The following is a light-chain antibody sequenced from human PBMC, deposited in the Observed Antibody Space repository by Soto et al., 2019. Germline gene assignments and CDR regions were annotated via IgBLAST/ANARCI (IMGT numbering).Light chain of an antibody. CDR3: QQYGSSPLT. V-gene: IGKV3-20*01. J-gene: IGKJ4*01. CDR1: QSVSSSY. CDR2: GAS. Sequence: ETVLTQSPGALSLSHGERATLSRRASQSVSSSYLAWYQQKPGQAPRLLIYGASSRATGIPDRFSGSGSGTDFTLTISRLEPEDFAVYYCQQYGSSPLTFAGRAKVDI.